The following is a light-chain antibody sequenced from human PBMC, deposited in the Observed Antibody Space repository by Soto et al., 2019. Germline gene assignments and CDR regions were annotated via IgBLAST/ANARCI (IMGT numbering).Light chain of an antibody. Sequence: QSALTQPSSVSGSPGQSITVSCTGVSSDVGGSIYVSWYQHHPGKAPRLIIFDVNNRPSGVSARFSGSKSGNTASLTISGLQPEDEGHYYCTSYRRGPLYVFGTGTKVTVL. V-gene: IGLV2-14*03. J-gene: IGLJ1*01. CDR2: DVN. CDR3: TSYRRGPLYV. CDR1: SSDVGGSIY.